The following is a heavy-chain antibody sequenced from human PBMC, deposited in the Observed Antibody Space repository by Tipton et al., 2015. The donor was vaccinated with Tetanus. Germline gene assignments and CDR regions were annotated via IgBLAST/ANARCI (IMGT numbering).Heavy chain of an antibody. Sequence: GLVKPSETLSLTCTVSGGSMSTYYWSWIRQPPGKGLEWIGYVYYTGSTDYNPSLKSRVTISVDTSKSQFSLNLTSVAAADTAVYYCARADYNLSRKGPFDSWGQGTLVLVSS. V-gene: IGHV4-59*12. CDR1: GGSMSTYY. J-gene: IGHJ4*02. D-gene: IGHD3-10*01. CDR3: ARADYNLSRKGPFDS. CDR2: VYYTGST.